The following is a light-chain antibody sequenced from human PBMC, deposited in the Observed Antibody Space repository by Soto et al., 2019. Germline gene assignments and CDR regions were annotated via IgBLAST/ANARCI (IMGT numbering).Light chain of an antibody. Sequence: QSVLTQPPSASGSPGQSVTISCTGTSSDVGGYNYVSWYQQHPGKAPKLMIYEVSKRPSGVPDRFSGSKSGNTASLTVSGLQAEDEADYYFSSYAGSSNYVFGTGTKVTVL. CDR3: SSYAGSSNYV. CDR2: EVS. CDR1: SSDVGGYNY. V-gene: IGLV2-8*01. J-gene: IGLJ1*01.